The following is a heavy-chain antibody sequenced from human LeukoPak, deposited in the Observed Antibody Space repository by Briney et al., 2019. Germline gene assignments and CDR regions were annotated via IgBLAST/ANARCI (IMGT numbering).Heavy chain of an antibody. Sequence: PGGSLRLSCAASGFTFSEYAMHWVRQAPGKGLVWVSRINTDGSTTSYADSVKGRFTISRDNSKNTLYLQMNSLRDEDSAAYYCARVYLERLTAGYFDHWGQGTWVTVSP. CDR1: GFTFSEYA. CDR3: ARVYLERLTAGYFDH. V-gene: IGHV3-74*01. J-gene: IGHJ4*02. CDR2: INTDGSTT. D-gene: IGHD2-8*01.